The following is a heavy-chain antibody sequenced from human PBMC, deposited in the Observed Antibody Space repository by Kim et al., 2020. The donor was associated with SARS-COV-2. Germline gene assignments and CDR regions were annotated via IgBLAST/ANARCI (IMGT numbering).Heavy chain of an antibody. D-gene: IGHD1-26*01. Sequence: ASVKVSCKASGYTFTSYYMHWVRQAPGQGLEWMGIINPSGGSTSYAQKFQGRVTMTRDTSTSTVYMELSSLRSEDTAVYYCARDLLGVGANKPLDYWGQGTLVTVSS. CDR3: ARDLLGVGANKPLDY. CDR1: GYTFTSYY. J-gene: IGHJ4*02. CDR2: INPSGGST. V-gene: IGHV1-46*01.